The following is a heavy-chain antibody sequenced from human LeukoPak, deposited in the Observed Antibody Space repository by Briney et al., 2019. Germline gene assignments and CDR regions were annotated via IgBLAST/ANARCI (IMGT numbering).Heavy chain of an antibody. CDR2: INHSGST. D-gene: IGHD6-19*01. CDR1: GGSFSGYY. CDR3: ARAIAVAGLLYYFDY. V-gene: IGHV4-34*01. Sequence: SETLSLTCAVYGGSFSGYYWSWIRQPPGKGLEWIGEINHSGSTNYNPSLKSRVTISVDTSKNQFSLRLSSVTAADTAVYYCARAIAVAGLLYYFDYWGQGTLVTVSS. J-gene: IGHJ4*02.